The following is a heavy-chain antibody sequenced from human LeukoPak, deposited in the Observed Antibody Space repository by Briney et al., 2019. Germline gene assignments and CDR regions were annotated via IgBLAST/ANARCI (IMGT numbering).Heavy chain of an antibody. V-gene: IGHV3-23*01. J-gene: IGHJ4*02. D-gene: IGHD3-16*01. CDR3: AFRLRDYVWGSYSD. CDR1: GLSFSDYV. CDR2: ITGSGATT. Sequence: GGSLRLSCAAAGLSFSDYVMSGVRQAPGKGLERVSAITGSGATTYYADSVEGRFTISRDNSRNTLFLQMNGLRAEDTAVYYCAFRLRDYVWGSYSDWGQGTLVSVSS.